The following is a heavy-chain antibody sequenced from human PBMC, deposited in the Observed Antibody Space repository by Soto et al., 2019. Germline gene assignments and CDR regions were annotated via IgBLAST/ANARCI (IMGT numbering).Heavy chain of an antibody. CDR1: GYTFTSYY. J-gene: IGHJ6*02. CDR3: ARPMVRGVTDLYYYYYGMVV. Sequence: QVQLVQSGAEVKKPGASVKVSCKASGYTFTSYYMHWVRQAPGQGLEWMGIINPSGGSTSYAQKFQGRVTTTRDTSTSTVYMELSSLRSEATTVYYCARPMVRGVTDLYYYYYGMVVWGQGTTVTVSS. D-gene: IGHD3-10*01. V-gene: IGHV1-46*01. CDR2: INPSGGST.